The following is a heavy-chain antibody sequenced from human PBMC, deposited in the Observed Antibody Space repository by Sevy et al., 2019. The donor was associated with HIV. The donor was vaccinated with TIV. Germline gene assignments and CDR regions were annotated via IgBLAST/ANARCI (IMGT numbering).Heavy chain of an antibody. J-gene: IGHJ6*03. CDR1: GFSFDSYG. D-gene: IGHD3-22*01. CDR2: ISGSGTRP. CDR3: AKGGGGHYDPDEIAYYFFYYNMDV. V-gene: IGHV3-23*01. Sequence: GGSLRLSCAVSGFSFDSYGMTWVRQAPGKGLEWVSAISGSGTRPYYADSVKGRFIISRDNSKDTLDLQMNSLRAEDTAIDYCAKGGGGHYDPDEIAYYFFYYNMDVWGKGTTVTVSS.